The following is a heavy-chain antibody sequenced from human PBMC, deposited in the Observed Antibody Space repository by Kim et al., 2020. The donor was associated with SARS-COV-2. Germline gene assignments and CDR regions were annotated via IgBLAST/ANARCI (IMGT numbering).Heavy chain of an antibody. CDR1: GFTFSSYW. CDR3: ARVGYHCSSTSCYDY. V-gene: IGHV3-7*01. D-gene: IGHD2-2*01. Sequence: GGSLRLSCAASGFTFSSYWMSWVRQAPGKGLEWVANIKQDGSEKYYVDSVKGRFTISRDNAKNSLYLQMNSLRAEDTAVYYCARVGYHCSSTSCYDYWGQGTLVTVSS. CDR2: IKQDGSEK. J-gene: IGHJ4*02.